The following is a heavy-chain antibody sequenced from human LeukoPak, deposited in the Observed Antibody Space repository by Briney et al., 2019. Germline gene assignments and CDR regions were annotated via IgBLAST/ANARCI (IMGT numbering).Heavy chain of an antibody. Sequence: GSLRLSCAASGFTFSSYWMSWVRQAPGKGLEWVANIKQDGSEKYYVDSVKGRFTISRDNAKNSLYLQMNSLRAEDTAVYYCARVLWFGELLYFDYWGQGTLVTVSS. CDR1: GFTFSSYW. CDR2: IKQDGSEK. CDR3: ARVLWFGELLYFDY. D-gene: IGHD3-10*01. J-gene: IGHJ4*02. V-gene: IGHV3-7*01.